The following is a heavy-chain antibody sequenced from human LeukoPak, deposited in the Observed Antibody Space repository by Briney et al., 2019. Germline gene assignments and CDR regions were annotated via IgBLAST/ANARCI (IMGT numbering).Heavy chain of an antibody. Sequence: SETLSLTCTVSGGSTSSGSYYWSWIRQPAGKGLEWIGRIYTSGSTNYNPSLKSRVTISVDTSKNQFSLKLSSVTAADTAVYYCARHTIVGATNRYYYYYYMDVWGKGTTVTVSS. CDR3: ARHTIVGATNRYYYYYYMDV. V-gene: IGHV4-61*02. D-gene: IGHD1-26*01. CDR1: GGSTSSGSYY. J-gene: IGHJ6*03. CDR2: IYTSGST.